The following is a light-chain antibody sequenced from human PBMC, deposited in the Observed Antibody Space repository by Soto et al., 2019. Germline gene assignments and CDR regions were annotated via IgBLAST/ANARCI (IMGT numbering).Light chain of an antibody. Sequence: EIVLTQSPGTLSLSPGERATLSCRASQSVSNRYLVWYQAKPGQAPRLLIYGASSRATGIPDRFSGSGSGTDFTLTISRLEPEDFAVYYCQRYGSSPLTFGQGTKVEIK. V-gene: IGKV3-20*01. CDR2: GAS. CDR1: QSVSNRY. CDR3: QRYGSSPLT. J-gene: IGKJ1*01.